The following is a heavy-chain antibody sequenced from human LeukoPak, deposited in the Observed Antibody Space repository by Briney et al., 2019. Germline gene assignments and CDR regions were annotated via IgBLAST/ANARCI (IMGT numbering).Heavy chain of an antibody. CDR1: GGSISSYY. V-gene: IGHV4-4*09. Sequence: PSETLSLTCTVSGGSISSYYWSWIRQPPGKGLEWIGYIYTSGSTNYNPSLKSRVTISVDTSKNQFSLKLSSVTAADTAVYYCAKQSPSSGCLRIFYYYRDVWGKGTPVTVSS. CDR2: IYTSGST. D-gene: IGHD6-19*01. J-gene: IGHJ6*03. CDR3: AKQSPSSGCLRIFYYYRDV.